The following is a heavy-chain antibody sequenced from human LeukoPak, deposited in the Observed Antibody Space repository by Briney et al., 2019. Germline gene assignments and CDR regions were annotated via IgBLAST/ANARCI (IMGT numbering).Heavy chain of an antibody. V-gene: IGHV1-69*05. J-gene: IGHJ6*03. Sequence: SVTVSCKASGGTFSSYAISWVRQAPGQGLEWMGGIIPIFGTSNYAHKFQGRVTITTDESTSTAYMDLSSLRADDTAVYYCARARLIQWDYYYYMDVWGKGTTVTVSS. CDR3: ARARLIQWDYYYYMDV. D-gene: IGHD1-26*01. CDR2: IIPIFGTS. CDR1: GGTFSSYA.